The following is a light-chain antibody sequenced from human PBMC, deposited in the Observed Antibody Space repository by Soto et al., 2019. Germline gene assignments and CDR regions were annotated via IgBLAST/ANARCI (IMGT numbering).Light chain of an antibody. J-gene: IGKJ4*01. CDR1: QGIGST. CDR3: QRYNNWPLT. CDR2: GAS. V-gene: IGKV3-15*01. Sequence: EIVLTQSPATLSVSPGERATLSCRASQGIGSTLAWYQQKPGQTPRLLIYGASTRATGVPARFSGSGSGTELTITINSLQSEDFEVYYGQRYNNWPLTFGGGTKVDIK.